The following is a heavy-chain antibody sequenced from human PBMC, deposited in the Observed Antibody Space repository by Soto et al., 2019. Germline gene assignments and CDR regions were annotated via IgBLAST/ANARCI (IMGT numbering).Heavy chain of an antibody. CDR1: GGTFSSYA. D-gene: IGHD2-15*01. V-gene: IGHV1-69*13. CDR3: AKVAVLPRQIKGFDP. CDR2: IIPIFGTA. J-gene: IGHJ5*02. Sequence: GASVKVSCKASGGTFSSYAISWVRQAPGQGLEWMGGIIPIFGTANYAQKFQGRVTITADESTSTAYMELSSLRSEDTAVYYCAKVAVLPRQIKGFDPWGQGTLVTVSS.